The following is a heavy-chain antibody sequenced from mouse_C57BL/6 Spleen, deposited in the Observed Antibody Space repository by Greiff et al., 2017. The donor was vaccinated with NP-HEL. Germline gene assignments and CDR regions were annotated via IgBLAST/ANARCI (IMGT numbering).Heavy chain of an antibody. J-gene: IGHJ2*01. CDR3: ASLDSSGYVGY. Sequence: QVQLKESGPELVKPGASVKISCKASGYAFSSSWMNWVKQRPGKGLEWIGRIYPGDGDTNYNGKFKGKATLTADKSSSTAYMQLSSLTSEDSAVYFCASLDSSGYVGYWGQGTTLTVSS. V-gene: IGHV1-82*01. CDR1: GYAFSSSW. D-gene: IGHD3-2*02. CDR2: IYPGDGDT.